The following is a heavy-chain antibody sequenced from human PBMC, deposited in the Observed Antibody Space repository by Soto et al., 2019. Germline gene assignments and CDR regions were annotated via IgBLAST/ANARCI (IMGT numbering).Heavy chain of an antibody. Sequence: TSETLSLTCHVSGGSLSSYYWSWIRQTPGKGQARIGYIYYSGSTNYNPALKSRVTRSVDTSKNQYSLKLSSVTVADTAVDYCAQLAGTFFDYWSQGTQGTYSS. J-gene: IGHJ4*02. CDR1: GGSLSSYY. D-gene: IGHD6-19*01. V-gene: IGHV4-59*01. CDR3: AQLAGTFFDY. CDR2: IYYSGST.